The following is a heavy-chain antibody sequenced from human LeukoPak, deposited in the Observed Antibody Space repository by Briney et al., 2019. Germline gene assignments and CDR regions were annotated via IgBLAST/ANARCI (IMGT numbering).Heavy chain of an antibody. J-gene: IGHJ5*02. V-gene: IGHV4-59*01. CDR3: ASQVAGSSSQT. CDR2: IFNNGDT. Sequence: SETLSLTCTVSGDSFSSYYWSWIRQPPGKGLEWIGCIFNNGDTKYNPSLKSRVSISVDTSNSQLSLKLNSVTAADAAVYYCASQVAGSSSQTWGQGTLVTVSS. D-gene: IGHD6-13*01. CDR1: GDSFSSYY.